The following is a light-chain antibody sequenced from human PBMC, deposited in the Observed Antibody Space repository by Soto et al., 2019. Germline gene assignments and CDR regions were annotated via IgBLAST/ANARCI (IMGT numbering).Light chain of an antibody. CDR1: QGISGC. CDR2: AIF. CDR3: LQSNNFPPLT. V-gene: IGKV1-12*01. J-gene: IGKJ4*01. Sequence: MQMTQSPSSVSASVGDRVTITCRASQGISGCFAWYQQKRGKAPKLLIYAIFTLQSGVPPMFSGSASGTDFTLTISSLQPEDFATYYCLQSNNFPPLTFGGGTKVEIK.